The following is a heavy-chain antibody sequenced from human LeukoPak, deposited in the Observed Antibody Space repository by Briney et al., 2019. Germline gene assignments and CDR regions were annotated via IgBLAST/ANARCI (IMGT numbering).Heavy chain of an antibody. CDR2: IKLDGSVK. J-gene: IGHJ4*02. Sequence: GGSLRLSCAASGFTVSSSHMNWVRQAPGKGLEWVAIIKLDGSVKYYVDSVKGRFSISRDNAKNSVYLQMNNLRAEDTAVYYCARAGTGLDYWGQGTLVTVSS. CDR3: ARAGTGLDY. CDR1: GFTVSSSH. D-gene: IGHD2-8*02. V-gene: IGHV3-7*01.